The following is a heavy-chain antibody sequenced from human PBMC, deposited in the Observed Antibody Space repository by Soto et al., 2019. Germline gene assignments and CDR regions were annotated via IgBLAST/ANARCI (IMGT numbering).Heavy chain of an antibody. Sequence: QVQLVESGGGVVQPGRSLRLPCAASGFTFSSYAMHWVRQAPGKGLEWVAVISYDGSNKYYADSVKGRFTISRDNSKNTLYLQMNSLRAEDTAVYYCARETYYDFWSGPYYGMDVWGQGTTVTVSS. CDR2: ISYDGSNK. D-gene: IGHD3-3*01. J-gene: IGHJ6*02. V-gene: IGHV3-30-3*01. CDR3: ARETYYDFWSGPYYGMDV. CDR1: GFTFSSYA.